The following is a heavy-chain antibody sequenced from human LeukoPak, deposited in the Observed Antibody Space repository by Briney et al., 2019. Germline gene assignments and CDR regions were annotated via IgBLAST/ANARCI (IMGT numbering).Heavy chain of an antibody. CDR1: GSSFTSYW. V-gene: IGHV5-51*01. Sequence: ASRQISCKGSGSSFTSYWIGWVRQLPGKGLEGMGIIYPGDSDTRYSPSFQGQVTISADKSISTAYLQWSSLKASDTAMYYCARVSYYYYMDVWGKGTTVTVSS. CDR2: IYPGDSDT. J-gene: IGHJ6*03. CDR3: ARVSYYYYMDV.